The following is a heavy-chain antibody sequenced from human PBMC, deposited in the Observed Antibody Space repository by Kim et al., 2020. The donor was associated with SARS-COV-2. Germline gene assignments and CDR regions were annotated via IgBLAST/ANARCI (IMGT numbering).Heavy chain of an antibody. J-gene: IGHJ3*02. V-gene: IGHV3-11*01. D-gene: IGHD5-18*01. CDR1: GFSSTDYY. Sequence: GGSLILSCAASGFSSTDYYMSWIRQAPGKGLEWISYIGTTSGVIYYADSVRGRFIVSRDDTQNSLYLIMNSLRAEDTAVYYCARDLGYSYGIDAFAIWGRGTLVTVSS. CDR3: ARDLGYSYGIDAFAI. CDR2: IGTTSGVI.